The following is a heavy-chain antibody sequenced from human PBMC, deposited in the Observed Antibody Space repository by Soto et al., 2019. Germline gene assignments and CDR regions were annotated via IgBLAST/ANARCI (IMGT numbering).Heavy chain of an antibody. J-gene: IGHJ4*02. D-gene: IGHD2-2*01. Sequence: EVQLLESGGGLVQPGGSLRLSCAASGFTFSSYAMSWVRQAPGKGLEWVSAISGSGGSTYYADSVKGRFTISRDNSKNTLDLQMNSLRAEDTAVYYCAKDRGIGQSIVVVPAATFDYWGQGTLVTVSS. V-gene: IGHV3-23*01. CDR1: GFTFSSYA. CDR2: ISGSGGST. CDR3: AKDRGIGQSIVVVPAATFDY.